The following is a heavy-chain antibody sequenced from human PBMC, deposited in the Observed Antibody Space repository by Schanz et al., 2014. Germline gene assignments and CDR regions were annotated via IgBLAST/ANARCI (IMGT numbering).Heavy chain of an antibody. CDR2: ISGSGGST. J-gene: IGHJ4*02. CDR3: ARSRSGFYFDY. CDR1: GLTFTSAW. Sequence: EVQLVESGGGLVKPGGSLRLSCATSGLTFTSAWMSWVRQAPGKGLEWVSAISGSGGSTYYADSVRGRFTVSRDNSKNSLYLQMNSLRAEDTAVYYCARSRSGFYFDYWGQGTLVTVSS. D-gene: IGHD1-26*01. V-gene: IGHV3-23*04.